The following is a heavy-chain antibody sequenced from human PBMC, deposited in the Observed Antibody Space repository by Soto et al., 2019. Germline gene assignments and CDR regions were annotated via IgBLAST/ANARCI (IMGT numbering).Heavy chain of an antibody. CDR3: ARDRAAVVVPAAAPSFDY. CDR2: IIPIFGTA. J-gene: IGHJ4*02. V-gene: IGHV1-69*01. CDR1: GGTFSSYA. Sequence: QVQLVQSGAEVKKPGSSVKVSCKASGGTFSSYAISWVRQAPGQGLEWMGGIIPIFGTANYAQKFQGRVTITAYESTSTAYMELSSLRSEDTAVYYCARDRAAVVVPAAAPSFDYWGQGTLVTVSS. D-gene: IGHD2-2*01.